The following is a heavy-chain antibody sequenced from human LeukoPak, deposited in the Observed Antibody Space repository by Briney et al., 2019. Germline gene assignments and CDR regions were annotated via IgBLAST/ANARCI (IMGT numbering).Heavy chain of an antibody. Sequence: PSETLSLTCAVYGGSFSVYYWSWIRQPPGKGLEWIGEINHSGSTNYNPSLKSRVTISVDTSKNQFSLKLSSVTAADTAVYYCARRSNNTSDYWGQGTLVTVSS. CDR1: GGSFSVYY. CDR3: ARRSNNTSDY. D-gene: IGHD2/OR15-2a*01. V-gene: IGHV4-34*01. J-gene: IGHJ4*02. CDR2: INHSGST.